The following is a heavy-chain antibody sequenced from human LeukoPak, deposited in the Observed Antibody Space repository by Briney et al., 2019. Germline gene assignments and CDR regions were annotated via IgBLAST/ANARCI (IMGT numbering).Heavy chain of an antibody. V-gene: IGHV3-21*01. CDR1: GFTFSSYS. CDR2: ISSSSSYI. Sequence: GSLRLSCAASGFTFSSYSMNWVRQAPGKGLEWVSSISSSSSYIYYADSVKGRFAISRDNAKNSLYLQMNSLRAEDTAVYYCARTVLLWFGELSVYFDYWGQGTLVTVSS. J-gene: IGHJ4*02. CDR3: ARTVLLWFGELSVYFDY. D-gene: IGHD3-10*01.